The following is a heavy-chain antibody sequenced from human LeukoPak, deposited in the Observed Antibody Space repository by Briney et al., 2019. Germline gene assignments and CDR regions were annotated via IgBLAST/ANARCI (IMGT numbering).Heavy chain of an antibody. Sequence: GGSLRLSCAASGFTFSSYEMNWVRQAPGKGLEWVSYISSSGSTIYYADSVKGRFTISRDNAKNSLYLQMNSLRAEDTALYYCARDEGGSGSYYSHWGQGTLVTVSS. CDR1: GFTFSSYE. J-gene: IGHJ4*02. CDR2: ISSSGSTI. D-gene: IGHD3-10*01. V-gene: IGHV3-48*03. CDR3: ARDEGGSGSYYSH.